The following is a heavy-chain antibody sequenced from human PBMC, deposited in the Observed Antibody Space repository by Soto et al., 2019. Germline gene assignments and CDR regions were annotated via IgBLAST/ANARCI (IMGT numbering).Heavy chain of an antibody. CDR2: ISAYNGNT. D-gene: IGHD3-22*01. CDR3: AQDSSGYWGFDI. CDR1: GYTFTSYG. J-gene: IGHJ3*02. Sequence: ASVKVSCKASGYTFTSYGISWVRQAPGQGLGWMGWISAYNGNTNYAQKLQGRVTMTTDTSTSTAYMELRSLRSDDTAVYCCAQDSSGYWGFDIWGQGTMVTVS. V-gene: IGHV1-18*01.